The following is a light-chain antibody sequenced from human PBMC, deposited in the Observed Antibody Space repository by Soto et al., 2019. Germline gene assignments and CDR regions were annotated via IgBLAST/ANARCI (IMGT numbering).Light chain of an antibody. Sequence: IQLTQSPSSLSASVGDRVTITCRASQDIRQSLAWYQQEPGKAPKVLIYAASTLHSGVPSRFRGSGSGTDFTLTITSLQPEDLATYYCQQLNSYSPRLIFGGGTKVEI. CDR2: AAS. J-gene: IGKJ4*01. CDR1: QDIRQS. V-gene: IGKV1-9*01. CDR3: QQLNSYSPRLI.